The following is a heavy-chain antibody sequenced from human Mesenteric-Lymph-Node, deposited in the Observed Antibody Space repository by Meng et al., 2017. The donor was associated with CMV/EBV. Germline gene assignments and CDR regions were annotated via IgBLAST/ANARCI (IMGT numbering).Heavy chain of an antibody. CDR1: GGSFSAYH. Sequence: QLCAGLSEPSAALFGTFGVYGGSFSAYHCNWIRQPPEKVLEWIGEINHSGSTTYNPSFTSRIIISVDTSTNQISLNMSSVTAADTAVYYCARGSSYDILTGYFDYWGQGALVTVSS. V-gene: IGHV4-34*01. J-gene: IGHJ4*02. D-gene: IGHD3-9*01. CDR2: INHSGST. CDR3: ARGSSYDILTGYFDY.